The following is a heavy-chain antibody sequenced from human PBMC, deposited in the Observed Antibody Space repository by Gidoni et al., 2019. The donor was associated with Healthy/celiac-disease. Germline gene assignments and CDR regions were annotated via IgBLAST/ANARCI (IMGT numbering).Heavy chain of an antibody. CDR1: GFTFSSYA. Sequence: VQLLESGGGLVKPGGSLRLSCASSGFTFSSYAMSWVRQAPGKGLEWVSAISGSGGSKYYADAVKGRFTISRDNSKNTLYLQMNSLRAEDTAVYYCAKDIIEGYGDYGAYFFDYWGQGTLVTVSS. CDR2: ISGSGGSK. CDR3: AKDIIEGYGDYGAYFFDY. D-gene: IGHD4-17*01. J-gene: IGHJ4*02. V-gene: IGHV3-23*01.